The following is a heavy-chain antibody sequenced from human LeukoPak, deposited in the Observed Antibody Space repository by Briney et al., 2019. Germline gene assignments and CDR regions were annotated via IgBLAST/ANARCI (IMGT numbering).Heavy chain of an antibody. CDR3: ARTKPPCTSCLLLDY. V-gene: IGHV1-2*02. J-gene: IGHJ4*02. D-gene: IGHD2-2*01. CDR1: GYTFTGYY. CDR2: INPNSGGT. Sequence: GASVKVSCKASGYTFTGYYIHWLRQAPGQGLEWMGWINPNSGGTNYAPKFQGLVTMSSDTPITTAYMELNRLISDDTAVYYCARTKPPCTSCLLLDYWGQGTLVTVSS.